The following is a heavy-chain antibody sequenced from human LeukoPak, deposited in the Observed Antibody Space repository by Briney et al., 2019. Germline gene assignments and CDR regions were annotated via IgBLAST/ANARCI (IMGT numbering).Heavy chain of an antibody. V-gene: IGHV3-48*03. J-gene: IGHJ2*01. CDR1: GFTFSSYE. Sequence: PGGSLRLSCAASGFTFSSYEMNWVRQAPGKGLEWVSYISSSGSTIYYADSVKGRFTISRDNAKNSLYLQMNGLRDEDTAVYYCAYSSSRNWYFDLWGRGTLVTVSS. CDR2: ISSSGSTI. CDR3: AYSSSRNWYFDL. D-gene: IGHD6-13*01.